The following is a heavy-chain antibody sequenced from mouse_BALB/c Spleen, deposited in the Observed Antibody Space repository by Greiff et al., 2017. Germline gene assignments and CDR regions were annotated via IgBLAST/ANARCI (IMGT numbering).Heavy chain of an antibody. J-gene: IGHJ3*01. V-gene: IGHV2-9*02. CDR3: ARDYYYGSSPAWFAY. CDR2: IWAGGST. Sequence: QMQLKQSGPGLVAPSQSLSITCTVSGFSLTSYGVHWVRQPPGKGLEWLGVIWAGGSTNYNSALMSRLSISKDNSKSQVFLKMNSLQTDDTAMYYCARDYYYGSSPAWFAYWGQGTLVTVSA. CDR1: GFSLTSYG. D-gene: IGHD1-1*01.